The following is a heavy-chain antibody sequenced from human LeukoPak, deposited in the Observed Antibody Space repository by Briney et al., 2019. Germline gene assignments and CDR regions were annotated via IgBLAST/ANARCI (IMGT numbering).Heavy chain of an antibody. D-gene: IGHD6-6*01. CDR2: ISYSGTT. V-gene: IGHV4-39*01. J-gene: IGHJ5*02. CDR3: ATYSGSSGWFDP. Sequence: SETLSLTCTISGGSFSSTASYSYWGWIRQPPGKGLEWIGIISYSGTTYCNPSLKSRITISVDTSKNQFFLNLNSVTAADTAVYYCATYSGSSGWFDPWGQGTLVTVSS. CDR1: GGSFSSTASYSY.